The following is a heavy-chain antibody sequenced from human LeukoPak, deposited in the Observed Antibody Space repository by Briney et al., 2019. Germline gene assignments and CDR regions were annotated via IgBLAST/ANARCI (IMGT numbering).Heavy chain of an antibody. V-gene: IGHV4-34*01. CDR1: GGSFSGYY. Sequence: PSETLSLSCVVYGGSFSGYYWSWIRQPPGKGLEWIGEINHSGSTNYNPSLKSRVIISVDTSKNQFSLKLSSVTAADAAVYYCARGYSGYDPFDYWGQGTLVTVSS. D-gene: IGHD5-12*01. J-gene: IGHJ4*02. CDR3: ARGYSGYDPFDY. CDR2: INHSGST.